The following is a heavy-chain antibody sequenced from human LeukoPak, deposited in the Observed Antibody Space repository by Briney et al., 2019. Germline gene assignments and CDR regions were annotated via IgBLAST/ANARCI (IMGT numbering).Heavy chain of an antibody. J-gene: IGHJ4*02. V-gene: IGHV3-21*01. D-gene: IGHD3-10*01. CDR3: ARDRARITMVRSYYFDY. CDR2: ISSSSGYI. CDR1: GFTFSSYG. Sequence: GGSLRLSCAASGFTFSSYGMHWVRQAPGKGLEWVSSISSSSGYIYYADSVKGRFTISRDNAKNSLYLQMNSLRAEDTAVYYCARDRARITMVRSYYFDYWGQGTLVTVSS.